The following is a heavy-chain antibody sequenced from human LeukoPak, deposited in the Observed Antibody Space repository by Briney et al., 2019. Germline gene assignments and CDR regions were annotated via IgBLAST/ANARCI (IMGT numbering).Heavy chain of an antibody. J-gene: IGHJ5*02. CDR3: ARIMGRGYCSSTSCRGDWFDP. CDR2: IYHSGST. CDR1: GGSISSSIW. Sequence: SGTLSLTCAVSGGSISSSIWWSWVRQPPGKGLEWTGEIYHSGSTNYNPSLKSRVTISVDKSKNQISLKMSSVTAADTAVYYCARIMGRGYCSSTSCRGDWFDPWGQGTLVTVSS. D-gene: IGHD2-2*01. V-gene: IGHV4-4*02.